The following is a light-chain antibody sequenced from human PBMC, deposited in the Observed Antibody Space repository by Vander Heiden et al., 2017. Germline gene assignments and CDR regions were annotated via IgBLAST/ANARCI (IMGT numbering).Light chain of an antibody. V-gene: IGLV5-45*03. CDR1: TDINVGTYR. CDR2: YNSDSDK. J-gene: IGLJ3*02. Sequence: QAVRTQPSLLSASPGASASLTFTLRTDINVGTYRIYWYQQKPGSPPQYLLRYNSDSDKQQGSGVPSRFSGSKDASANAGILLISGLQSEDEADYYCLIWHTSAWVFGGGTKLTVL. CDR3: LIWHTSAWV.